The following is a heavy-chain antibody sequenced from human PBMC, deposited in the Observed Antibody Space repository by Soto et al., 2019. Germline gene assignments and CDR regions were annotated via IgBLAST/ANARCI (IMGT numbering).Heavy chain of an antibody. CDR3: ARRARPDFYYMDV. CDR1: GFTLSGYA. CDR2: ISTNGVGT. D-gene: IGHD6-6*01. J-gene: IGHJ6*03. Sequence: EVQLVESGGGLAQPGGSLRLSCAASGFTLSGYAMDWFRQAPGKGLESVSGISTNGVGTYYANSVQGRFTISRDNSKNTVYLQMGSLRPEDMAVYYCARRARPDFYYMDVWGKGTTVTVSS. V-gene: IGHV3-64*01.